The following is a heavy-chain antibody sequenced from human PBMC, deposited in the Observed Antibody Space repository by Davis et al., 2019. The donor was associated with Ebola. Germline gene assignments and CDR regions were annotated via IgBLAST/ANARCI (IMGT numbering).Heavy chain of an antibody. CDR1: GFTFSSYS. CDR2: INSDASTT. D-gene: IGHD1-26*01. CDR3: TRVKTGSPGAFDL. J-gene: IGHJ3*01. Sequence: HTGGSLRLSCAASGFTFSSYSMNWVRQAPGKGLVWVSRINSDASTTTYADSVNGRFTISRDNAKNTLYLQMNSLRAEDTAVYYCTRVKTGSPGAFDLWGQGTMVTVSS. V-gene: IGHV3-74*01.